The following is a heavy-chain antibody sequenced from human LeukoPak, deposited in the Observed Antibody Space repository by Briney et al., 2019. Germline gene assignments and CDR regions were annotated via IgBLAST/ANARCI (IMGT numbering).Heavy chain of an antibody. CDR2: INSDGSST. D-gene: IGHD3-22*01. CDR1: GFTFSSYW. J-gene: IGHJ4*02. Sequence: GGSLGLSCAASGFTFSSYWMHWVRQAPGKGLVWVSRINSDGSSTSYADSVKGRFTISRDNAKNTLYLQMNSLRAEDTAVYYCARTPGEGYYDSRPFDYWGQGTLVTVSS. CDR3: ARTPGEGYYDSRPFDY. V-gene: IGHV3-74*01.